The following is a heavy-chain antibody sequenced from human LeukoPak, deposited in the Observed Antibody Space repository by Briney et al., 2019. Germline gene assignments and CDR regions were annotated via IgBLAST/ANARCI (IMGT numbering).Heavy chain of an antibody. V-gene: IGHV3-21*01. CDR3: ARSEDGYVDY. Sequence: GGSLRLSCAASGFTFSSYSMNWVRQAPGKGLEWVSSISSSSSYIYYADSVKGRFTISRDNAKNSLYLQVNSLRAEDTAVYYCARSEDGYVDYWGQGTLVTVSS. D-gene: IGHD5-24*01. CDR1: GFTFSSYS. J-gene: IGHJ4*02. CDR2: ISSSSSYI.